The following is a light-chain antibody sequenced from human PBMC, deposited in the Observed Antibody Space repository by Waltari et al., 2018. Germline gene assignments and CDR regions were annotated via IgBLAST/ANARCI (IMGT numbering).Light chain of an antibody. CDR1: HNVRNK. J-gene: IGKJ5*01. Sequence: EIVVTQSPATLSVSPGERATLFCRASHNVRNKLAWYQQKLGQATRLLIYGASIRTTDFPTRFSGSGSETEFALTITNVQPEDFAIYYCQQYHEWPPLAFGQGTRLEI. V-gene: IGKV3-15*01. CDR2: GAS. CDR3: QQYHEWPPLA.